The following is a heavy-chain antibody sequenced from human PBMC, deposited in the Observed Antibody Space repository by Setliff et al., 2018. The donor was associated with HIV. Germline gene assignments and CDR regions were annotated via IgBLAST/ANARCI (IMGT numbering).Heavy chain of an antibody. CDR3: ARGGANPSWFDS. CDR1: GFTFSSYG. CDR2: IKQDGSEK. Sequence: GGSLRLSCAASGFTFSSYGMHWVRQAPGKGLEWVANIKQDGSEKYYLDSVKGRFTISRDNAKNSLYLQMDSLRAEDTAVYYCARGGANPSWFDSWGQGTLVTVSS. D-gene: IGHD3-16*01. J-gene: IGHJ5*01. V-gene: IGHV3-7*01.